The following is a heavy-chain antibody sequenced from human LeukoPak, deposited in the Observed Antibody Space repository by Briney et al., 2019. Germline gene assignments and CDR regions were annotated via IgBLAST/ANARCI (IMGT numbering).Heavy chain of an antibody. J-gene: IGHJ4*02. CDR1: GFAFNTYT. CDR3: AKGFTPDY. CDR2: ISSSSSDI. D-gene: IGHD2-15*01. V-gene: IGHV3-21*04. Sequence: PGGSLRLSCAASGFAFNTYTMDWVRQAPGKGLEWVSSISSSSSDIYYADSVKGRFTISRDNSKNTLYLQMNSLRAEDTAVYYCAKGFTPDYWGQGTLVTVSS.